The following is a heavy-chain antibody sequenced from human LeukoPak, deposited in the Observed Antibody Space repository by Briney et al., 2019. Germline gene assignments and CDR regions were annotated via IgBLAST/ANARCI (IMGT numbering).Heavy chain of an antibody. D-gene: IGHD3-10*01. Sequence: ASVKVSCKASGYTFTGYYMHWVRQAPGQGLEWMGWINPNSGGTNYAQKFQRRVTMTRDTSISTAYMELSRLRSDDTAVYYCAREGSYYYGSGSYYNGPSSYYYYYMDVWGKGTTVTISS. CDR2: INPNSGGT. CDR3: AREGSYYYGSGSYYNGPSSYYYYYMDV. CDR1: GYTFTGYY. V-gene: IGHV1-2*02. J-gene: IGHJ6*03.